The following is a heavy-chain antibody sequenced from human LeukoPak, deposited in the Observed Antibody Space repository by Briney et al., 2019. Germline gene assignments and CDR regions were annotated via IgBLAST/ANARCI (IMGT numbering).Heavy chain of an antibody. CDR3: AGVIANYDYVWGSYRTGHFDY. CDR2: IYYSGST. CDR1: GGSISSSSYY. Sequence: SETLSLTCTVSGGSISSSSYYWGWIRQPPGKGLEWIGSIYYSGSTYYNPSLKSRVTISVDTSKNQFSLKLSSVTAADTAVYYCAGVIANYDYVWGSYRTGHFDYWGQGTLVTVSS. D-gene: IGHD3-16*02. V-gene: IGHV4-39*07. J-gene: IGHJ4*02.